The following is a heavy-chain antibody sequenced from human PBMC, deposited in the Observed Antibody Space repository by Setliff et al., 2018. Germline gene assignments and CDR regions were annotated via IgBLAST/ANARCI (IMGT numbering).Heavy chain of an antibody. CDR3: AKDYQSDSGWDFDY. D-gene: IGHD6-19*01. CDR1: GFRISFREYW. V-gene: IGHV3-23*01. CDR2: ILGSDGRT. J-gene: IGHJ4*02. Sequence: PGGSLRLSCAASGFRISFREYWMFWVRQAPGKGLEWVSGILGSDGRTYYADSVKGRFTISRDNSKSTLYLQMSSLRAEDTAVYYCAKDYQSDSGWDFDYWGQGTLVTVSS.